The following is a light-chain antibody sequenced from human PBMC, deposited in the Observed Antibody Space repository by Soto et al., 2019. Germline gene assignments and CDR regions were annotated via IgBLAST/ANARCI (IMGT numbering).Light chain of an antibody. J-gene: IGLJ2*01. CDR2: DVS. CDR1: SSDVGNYNC. CDR3: GSYTSTSTLGL. V-gene: IGLV2-14*03. Sequence: QSALTQPASVSGSPGQSITISCTGTSSDVGNYNCVSWYQQHPGKAPKLRIYDVSNRPSGVSDRFSGSKSGNTASLTISGLQAEDEADYYCGSYTSTSTLGLFGGGTKVTVL.